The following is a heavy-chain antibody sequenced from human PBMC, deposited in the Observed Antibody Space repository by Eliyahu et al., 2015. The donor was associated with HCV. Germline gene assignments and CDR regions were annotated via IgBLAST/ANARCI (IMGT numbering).Heavy chain of an antibody. J-gene: IGHJ6*02. CDR2: INYSGTT. CDR3: ARIVPVEGLSANMWFRHYYYGMDV. D-gene: IGHD2-21*01. CDR1: GGSISXSXYY. Sequence: QLQLRESGPGLMMASETLSLTCTVSGGSISXSXYYWGWXRQPPGKGLEWLGSINYSGTTYYNPSLKSRVTISVDTSQNHFSLNLTSVTAADTAVYFCARIVPVEGLSANMWFRHYYYGMDVWGQGTTVTVSS. V-gene: IGHV4-39*07.